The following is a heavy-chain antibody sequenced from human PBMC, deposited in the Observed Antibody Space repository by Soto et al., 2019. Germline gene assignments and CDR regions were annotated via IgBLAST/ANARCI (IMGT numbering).Heavy chain of an antibody. CDR2: VYYTGST. CDR3: ARGNPPYGSGSYKRKLLTPPPGMDV. Sequence: PSETLSLTCTVSGGSVSNSSHYWTWIRQPPGKGLEWIGYVYYTGSTNYNPSLHSRVTISVDTSKNQFSLTLSSVTAADTAVYYCARGNPPYGSGSYKRKLLTPPPGMDVWGQGTTVTVSS. J-gene: IGHJ6*02. V-gene: IGHV4-61*01. CDR1: GGSVSNSSHY. D-gene: IGHD3-10*01.